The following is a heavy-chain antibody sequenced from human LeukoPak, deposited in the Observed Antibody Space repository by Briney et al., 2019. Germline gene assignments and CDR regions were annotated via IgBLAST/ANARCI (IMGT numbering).Heavy chain of an antibody. Sequence: SKTLSLTCAVSGGSISSHYWSWIRQPPGKELEWIGYIYYTGTTNYKPSLKSRVTISVDTSKNQFSLNLTSVTAAGTAVYYCARAYSSSSGRPFDYWGQGTLVTVSS. CDR3: ARAYSSSSGRPFDY. CDR2: IYYTGTT. V-gene: IGHV4-59*11. J-gene: IGHJ4*02. CDR1: GGSISSHY. D-gene: IGHD6-6*01.